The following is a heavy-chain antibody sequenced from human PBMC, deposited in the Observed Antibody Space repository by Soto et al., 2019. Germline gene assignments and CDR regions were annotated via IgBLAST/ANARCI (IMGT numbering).Heavy chain of an antibody. Sequence: PXGSLRLSFAASGFTFSSYDMHWVRQATGKGLEWVSAIGTAGDTYYPGSVKGRFTISRENAKNSLYLQMNSLRAGDTAVYYCARASPGYCSGGSCYSHYGMDVWGQRTTVTVSS. J-gene: IGHJ6*02. CDR1: GFTFSSYD. V-gene: IGHV3-13*01. D-gene: IGHD2-15*01. CDR3: ARASPGYCSGGSCYSHYGMDV. CDR2: IGTAGDT.